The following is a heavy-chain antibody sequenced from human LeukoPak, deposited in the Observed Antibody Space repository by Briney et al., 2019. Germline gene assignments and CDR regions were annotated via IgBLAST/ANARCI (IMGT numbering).Heavy chain of an antibody. CDR3: ARDRGLRATAGTRIDF. D-gene: IGHD6-13*01. Sequence: ASVKVSCKASGDSLTTYAINWVRQAPGQGLEWMGWINPNSGGTNYAQKFQGRVTMTRDTSISTAYMELSRLRSDDTAVYYCARDRGLRATAGTRIDFWGQGTLVTVSS. J-gene: IGHJ4*02. V-gene: IGHV1-2*02. CDR2: INPNSGGT. CDR1: GDSLTTYA.